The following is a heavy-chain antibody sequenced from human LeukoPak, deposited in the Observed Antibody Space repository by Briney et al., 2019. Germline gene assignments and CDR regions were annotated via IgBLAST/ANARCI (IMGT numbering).Heavy chain of an antibody. D-gene: IGHD2-15*01. CDR3: ARGADGVSSNSRGWLDP. J-gene: IGHJ5*02. Sequence: GGSLRLSCVASGFTFSNYNMNWVRQAPGKGLEWVSYITLSSSTIYYADSVKGRFTISRDNARKSLYLQMNTLRAEDTAVYFCARGADGVSSNSRGWLDPWGQGTLVTVSS. V-gene: IGHV3-48*01. CDR1: GFTFSNYN. CDR2: ITLSSSTI.